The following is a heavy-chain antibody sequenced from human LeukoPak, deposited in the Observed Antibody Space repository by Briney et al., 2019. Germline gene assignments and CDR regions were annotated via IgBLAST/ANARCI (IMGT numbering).Heavy chain of an antibody. J-gene: IGHJ4*02. CDR3: ARHLRGSGSYFDY. Sequence: GESLRISCKGSEYSFTSYWISWVRQMPGKGLEWMGGIDPSDSYTNYSPSFQGHVTISVDKSISTAFPQWSSLKASDTAMYYCARHLRGSGSYFDYWGQGTLVTVSS. CDR1: EYSFTSYW. V-gene: IGHV5-10-1*01. D-gene: IGHD3-10*01. CDR2: IDPSDSYT.